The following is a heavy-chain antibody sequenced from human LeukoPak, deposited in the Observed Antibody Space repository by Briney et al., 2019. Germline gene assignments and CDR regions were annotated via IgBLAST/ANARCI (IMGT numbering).Heavy chain of an antibody. V-gene: IGHV3-48*04. Sequence: GGSLRLSCAASGFTFSSFSMNWVRQAPGKGLEWVSYISSSGSTTYYAASVKGRFTISRDNAKNSLYLQMNSLRVEDTAVYYCASQKGRIAVAVDYWGQGTLVTVSS. CDR2: ISSSGSTT. CDR3: ASQKGRIAVAVDY. CDR1: GFTFSSFS. D-gene: IGHD6-19*01. J-gene: IGHJ4*02.